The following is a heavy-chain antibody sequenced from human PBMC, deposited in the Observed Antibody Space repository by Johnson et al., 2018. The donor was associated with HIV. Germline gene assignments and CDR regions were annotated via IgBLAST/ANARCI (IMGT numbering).Heavy chain of an antibody. CDR3: ARSRDCSGGSCPDGFDI. Sequence: QVQLVESGGGLVKPGGSLRLSCVASGFTFSDYYMTWIRQAPGKGLEWVSYIDSRGSIIYSEDSVQGRFTISRDNAKNSLYLQMNSLRAEDAAVYYCARSRDCSGGSCPDGFDIWGQGTKVIVSS. CDR1: GFTFSDYY. V-gene: IGHV3-11*04. CDR2: IDSRGSII. J-gene: IGHJ3*02. D-gene: IGHD2-15*01.